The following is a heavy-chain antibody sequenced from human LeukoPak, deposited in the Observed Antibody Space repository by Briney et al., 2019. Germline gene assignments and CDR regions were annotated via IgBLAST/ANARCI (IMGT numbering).Heavy chain of an antibody. CDR1: GGSISSYY. J-gene: IGHJ5*02. CDR3: AGVRVPAAIPWFDP. Sequence: SETLSLTCTVSGGSISSYYWSWIRQPAGKGLEWTGRIYTSGSTNYNPSLKSRVTMSVDTSKNQFSLKLSSVTAADTAVYYCAGVRVPAAIPWFDPWGQGTLVTVSS. CDR2: IYTSGST. D-gene: IGHD2-2*01. V-gene: IGHV4-4*07.